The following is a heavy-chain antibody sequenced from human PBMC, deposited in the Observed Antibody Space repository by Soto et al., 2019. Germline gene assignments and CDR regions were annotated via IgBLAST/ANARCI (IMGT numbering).Heavy chain of an antibody. CDR2: INPSGGST. D-gene: IGHD3-3*01. CDR1: GYTFTSYY. V-gene: IGHV1-46*03. J-gene: IGHJ5*02. Sequence: QVQLVQSGAEVKKPGASVKVSCKASGYTFTSYYMHWVRQAPGQGLEWMGIINPSGGSTSYAQKFQGRVTMTRDTSTSTVYMELSSLRSEDTAVYYCARDRYYDFWSGFAESPGGWFDPWGQGTLVTVSS. CDR3: ARDRYYDFWSGFAESPGGWFDP.